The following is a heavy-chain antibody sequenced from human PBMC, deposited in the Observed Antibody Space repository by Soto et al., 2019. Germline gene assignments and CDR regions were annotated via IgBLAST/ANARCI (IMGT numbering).Heavy chain of an antibody. J-gene: IGHJ6*02. D-gene: IGHD3-16*01. CDR1: GGTFSSYA. V-gene: IGHV1-69*01. CDR2: IIPIFGTA. Sequence: QVQLVQSGAEVKKPGSSVKVSCKASGGTFSSYAISWVRQAPGQGLEWMGGIIPIFGTANYAQKFQGRVTITADESTITAYLELSSLRSEDTAVYYCARGGRISHPAVYYYGMDVWGQGTTVTVSS. CDR3: ARGGRISHPAVYYYGMDV.